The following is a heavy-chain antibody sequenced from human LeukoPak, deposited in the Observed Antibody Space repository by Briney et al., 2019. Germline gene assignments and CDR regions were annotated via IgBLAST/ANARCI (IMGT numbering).Heavy chain of an antibody. CDR3: ARLVCSGGSCPAEFDY. CDR2: IYYSGST. Sequence: SETLSLTCIVSGGSISSGGHYWGWIRQPPGKGLEWIGSIYYSGSTYYNPSLNSRVTIFIDMSKNQFSLKLSSVTATDTAVYYCARLVCSGGSCPAEFDYWGRGTLVTVSS. J-gene: IGHJ4*02. V-gene: IGHV4-39*01. CDR1: GGSISSGGHY. D-gene: IGHD2-15*01.